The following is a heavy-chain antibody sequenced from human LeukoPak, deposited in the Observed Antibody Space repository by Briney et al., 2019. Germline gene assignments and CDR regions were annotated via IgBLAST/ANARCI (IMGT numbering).Heavy chain of an antibody. V-gene: IGHV1-8*01. CDR2: MNPNSGNT. J-gene: IGHJ4*02. Sequence: ASVKVSCKASGYTFTSYDINWVRQAAGQGLEWMGWMNPNSGNTGYAQKFQGRITMARNTSISTAYMELSSLTSEDTAVYFCARRYDSGSYHLPHWGQGTLVTVSS. CDR1: GYTFTSYD. CDR3: ARRYDSGSYHLPH. D-gene: IGHD3-10*01.